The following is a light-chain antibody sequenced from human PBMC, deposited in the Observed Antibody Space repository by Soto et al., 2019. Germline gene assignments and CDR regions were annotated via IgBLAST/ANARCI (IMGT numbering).Light chain of an antibody. V-gene: IGLV2-11*01. CDR1: SSDVGGYNF. CDR2: DVS. J-gene: IGLJ3*02. CDR3: CSYAGSYTLWG. Sequence: QSALTQPRSVSGSPGQSVAISCTGTSSDVGGYNFVSWYQQHPGKAPKLIIYDVSKRPSGVPDRFSGSKSGNTASLTLSGLQAEDEADYYCCSYAGSYTLWGFGGGTKLTV.